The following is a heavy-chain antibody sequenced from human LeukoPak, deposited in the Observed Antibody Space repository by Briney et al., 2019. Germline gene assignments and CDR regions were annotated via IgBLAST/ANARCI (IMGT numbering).Heavy chain of an antibody. J-gene: IGHJ4*02. Sequence: GASLRLSCAASGFTFSSYDRSWVRQAPGKGLEWVSGINTSGGRTYYADSVKGRFTISRDNSKNTVHLQMNSLRAEDTAVYYCANIHWTHTDSWYGNWGQGTLVTVSS. CDR3: ANIHWTHTDSWYGN. CDR1: GFTFSSYD. D-gene: IGHD6-13*01. CDR2: INTSGGRT. V-gene: IGHV3-23*01.